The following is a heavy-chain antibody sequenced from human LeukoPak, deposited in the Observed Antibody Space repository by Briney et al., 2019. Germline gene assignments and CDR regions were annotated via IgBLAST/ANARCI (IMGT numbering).Heavy chain of an antibody. CDR1: GFTFSSYA. Sequence: GGSLRLSCAASGFTFSSYAMSWVRQAPGKGLEWVSVISGSGGSPYYADSVKGRFTISRDNSKNTLYLQMNSLRAEDMGVYYCAKGGSVTAPDDAFDIWGQGTMVTVSS. CDR2: ISGSGGSP. D-gene: IGHD5/OR15-5a*01. J-gene: IGHJ3*02. CDR3: AKGGSVTAPDDAFDI. V-gene: IGHV3-23*01.